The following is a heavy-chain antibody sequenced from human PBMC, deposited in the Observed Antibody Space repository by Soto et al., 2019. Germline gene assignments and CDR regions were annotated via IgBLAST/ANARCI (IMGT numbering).Heavy chain of an antibody. Sequence: PGGSLRLSCAASGFTFSYYGLHWVRHAPGKGLERVAGISYDGSNRYYGDSVKGRFSISRDNPNNTLYLQMNSLRDEDTAVYYCAKGGRIPTSSVDYWGQGTLVTVSS. CDR2: ISYDGSNR. J-gene: IGHJ4*02. D-gene: IGHD2-2*01. CDR1: GFTFSYYG. V-gene: IGHV3-30*18. CDR3: AKGGRIPTSSVDY.